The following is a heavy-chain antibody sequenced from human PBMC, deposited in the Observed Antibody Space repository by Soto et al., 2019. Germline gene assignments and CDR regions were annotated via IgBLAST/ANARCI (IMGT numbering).Heavy chain of an antibody. D-gene: IGHD3-3*01. J-gene: IGHJ4*02. CDR3: AGLTIFGVVSLDY. CDR1: GGSISSYY. CDR2: IYYSGST. V-gene: IGHV4-59*08. Sequence: PSETLSLTCTVSGGSISSYYWSWIRQPPGKGLEWIGYIYYSGSTNYNPSLKSRVTISVDTSKNQFSLKLSSVTAADTAVYYCAGLTIFGVVSLDYCGQGTLVTVSS.